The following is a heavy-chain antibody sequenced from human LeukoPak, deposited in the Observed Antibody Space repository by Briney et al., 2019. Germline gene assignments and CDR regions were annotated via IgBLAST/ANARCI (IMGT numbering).Heavy chain of an antibody. CDR3: AKGGYQLLSPVMGYYFDY. CDR1: GFTFSSYA. V-gene: IGHV3-30-3*01. Sequence: GGSLRLSCAASGFTFSSYAMHWVRQAPGKGLDWVAVISYDGSNKYYADSVKGRFTISRDNSKNTLYLQMNSLRAEDTAVYYCAKGGYQLLSPVMGYYFDYWGQGTLVTVSS. J-gene: IGHJ4*02. D-gene: IGHD2-2*01. CDR2: ISYDGSNK.